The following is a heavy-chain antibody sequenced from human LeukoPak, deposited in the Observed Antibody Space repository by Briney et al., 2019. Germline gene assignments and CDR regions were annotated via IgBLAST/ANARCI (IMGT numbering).Heavy chain of an antibody. D-gene: IGHD2-21*02. V-gene: IGHV4-38-2*02. CDR2: IYHSGST. Sequence: ADTLPLTCAVSDYYISSAYYRGPTRPPQGKGLEWIGSIYHSGSTNYHPSLNSPVTISVDTSKNQSSLKLRSVAAAGTGVYYCARDQAYCGGDCYFDFWGQGTLVTVSS. CDR1: DYYISSAYY. CDR3: ARDQAYCGGDCYFDF. J-gene: IGHJ4*02.